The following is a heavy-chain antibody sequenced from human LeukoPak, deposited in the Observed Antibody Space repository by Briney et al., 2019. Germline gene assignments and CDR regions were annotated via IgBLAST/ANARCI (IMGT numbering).Heavy chain of an antibody. CDR3: ARATGSGDSSGYRSPFDY. CDR1: GYTFTSYG. CDR2: ISAYNGNT. Sequence: ASVKVSCKASGYTFTSYGISWVRQAPGQGLEWMGWISAYNGNTNYAQKLQGRVTMTTDTSTSTAYMEPRSLRSDDTAVYYCARATGSGDSSGYRSPFDYWGQGTLVTVSS. V-gene: IGHV1-18*01. J-gene: IGHJ4*02. D-gene: IGHD3-22*01.